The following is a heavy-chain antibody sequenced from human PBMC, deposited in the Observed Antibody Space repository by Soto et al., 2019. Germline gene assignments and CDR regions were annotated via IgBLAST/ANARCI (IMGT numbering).Heavy chain of an antibody. CDR2: IYHSGST. CDR1: GGSISSSNW. CDR3: ARLGYNRYYYDPPLYGMDV. V-gene: IGHV4-4*02. J-gene: IGHJ6*02. Sequence: SETLSLTCAVSGGSISSSNWWSWVRQPPGKGLEWIGEIYHSGSTNYNPSLKSRVTISVDKSKNQFSLKLSSVTAADTAVYYCARLGYNRYYYDPPLYGMDVWGQGTTVTVSS. D-gene: IGHD3-22*01.